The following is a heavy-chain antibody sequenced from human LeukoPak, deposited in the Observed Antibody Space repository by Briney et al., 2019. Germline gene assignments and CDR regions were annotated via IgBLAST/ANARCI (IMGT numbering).Heavy chain of an antibody. V-gene: IGHV1-2*02. CDR2: INPNSGGT. J-gene: IGHJ5*02. CDR3: ARDRTEGLDP. Sequence: ASVKVSCKASGYTFTGYYMHWERQTPGQGLEWMGWINPNSGGTNYAQKSQGRVTMTRDTSISTAYMELSRLRSDATAVYSCARDRTEGLDPWGQGTLVTVSS. CDR1: GYTFTGYY.